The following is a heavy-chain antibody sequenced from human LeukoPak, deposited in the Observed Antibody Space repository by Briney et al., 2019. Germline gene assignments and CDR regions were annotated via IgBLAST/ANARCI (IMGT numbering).Heavy chain of an antibody. D-gene: IGHD6-25*01. CDR3: ARDTPPREAAPN. J-gene: IGHJ4*02. CDR1: GYTFTGYY. CDR2: INPNSGGT. V-gene: IGHV1-2*02. Sequence: ASVTVSCKASGYTFTGYYMHWVRQAPGQGLEWMGWINPNSGGTNYAQKFQGRVTITRDTSISTAYMELSRLTSDDTAVYYCARDTPPREAAPNWGQGTLVTVSS.